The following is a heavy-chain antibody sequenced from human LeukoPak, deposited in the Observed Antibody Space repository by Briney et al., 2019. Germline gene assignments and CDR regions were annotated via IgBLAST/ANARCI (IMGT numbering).Heavy chain of an antibody. J-gene: IGHJ5*02. CDR1: GGTFSSYA. D-gene: IGHD4-17*01. Sequence: SVKVSCKASGGTFSSYAISWVRQAPGQGLEWMGRTIPILGIANYAQKFQGRVTITADKSTSTAYMELSSLRCEDTAVYYCARGGYGDYANWFDPWGQGTLVTVSS. V-gene: IGHV1-69*04. CDR2: TIPILGIA. CDR3: ARGGYGDYANWFDP.